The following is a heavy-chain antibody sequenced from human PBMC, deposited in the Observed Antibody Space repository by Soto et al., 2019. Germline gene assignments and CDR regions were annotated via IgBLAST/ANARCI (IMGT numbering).Heavy chain of an antibody. D-gene: IGHD3-9*01. CDR3: VRHRVSDMLTGAFYL. CDR1: GASIGSNTYY. Sequence: SETLSLTCAVSGASIGSNTYYWGWLRQPAGKGLEWIGSVEYSGITYYNPSLKSRLSISVESSSTHFSLRLSSVTAADTALYYCVRHRVSDMLTGAFYLWGQGIMVTVSS. J-gene: IGHJ5*02. CDR2: VEYSGIT. V-gene: IGHV4-39*01.